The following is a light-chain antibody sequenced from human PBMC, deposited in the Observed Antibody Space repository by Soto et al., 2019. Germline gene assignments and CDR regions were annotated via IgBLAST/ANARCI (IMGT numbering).Light chain of an antibody. J-gene: IGKJ4*02. CDR2: GAF. Sequence: EIVMTQSPATLSVSPGERATLSCWASQSVSYNLAWYQQKPGQGPRLLIYGAFTRATGIPARLSGSGSGTEFTLTISSLQSEDFAVYYCQQYTNWPPLPFGGGTKVAIK. V-gene: IGKV3-15*01. CDR3: QQYTNWPPLP. CDR1: QSVSYN.